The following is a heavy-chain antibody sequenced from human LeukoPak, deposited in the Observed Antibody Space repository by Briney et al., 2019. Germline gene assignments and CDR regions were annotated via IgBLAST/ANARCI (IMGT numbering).Heavy chain of an antibody. CDR1: AFTFSDYW. V-gene: IGHV3-74*03. Sequence: PGRSLRLSCAASAFTFSDYWMHWVRQAPGKGLVWVSRINYDGSSTTYAEPVKGRFTISRDNTKNTLYLQMNSLRAEDTAVYYCVRAKDYRGAFDIWGQGTMVTVSS. CDR3: VRAKDYRGAFDI. CDR2: INYDGSST. D-gene: IGHD4-11*01. J-gene: IGHJ3*02.